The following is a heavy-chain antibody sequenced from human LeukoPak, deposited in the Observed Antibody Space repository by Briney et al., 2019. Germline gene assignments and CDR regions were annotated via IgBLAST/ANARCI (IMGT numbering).Heavy chain of an antibody. CDR1: GGSISSDY. CDR3: ARGVGDIKS. J-gene: IGHJ4*02. V-gene: IGHV4-59*01. CDR2: IYFSGST. Sequence: PSETLSLTCTVSGGSISSDYWSWIRQPPGKGLEWIGYIYFSGSTNYNPSLKSRVTISVDTSKTQLSLKLSSVTAADTAVYYCARGVGDIKSWGQRTLVTVSS. D-gene: IGHD1-26*01.